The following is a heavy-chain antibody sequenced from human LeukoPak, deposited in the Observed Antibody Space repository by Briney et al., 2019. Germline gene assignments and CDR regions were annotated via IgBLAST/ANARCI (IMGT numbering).Heavy chain of an antibody. J-gene: IGHJ3*02. D-gene: IGHD2-21*01. CDR1: GYSISGGYY. V-gene: IGHV4-38-2*01. CDR3: ARVCGGDCLNAFDM. Sequence: SETLSLTCAVSGYSISGGYYCGWIRQSPEHGLEWIGSMYHSGSTYYNPSLKSRVTISVDTSKNQFSLKLSSVTAADTAVYYCARVCGGDCLNAFDMWGQGTMVTVSS. CDR2: MYHSGST.